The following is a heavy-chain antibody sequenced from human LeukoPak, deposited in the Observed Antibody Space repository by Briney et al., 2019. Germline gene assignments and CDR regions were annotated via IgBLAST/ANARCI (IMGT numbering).Heavy chain of an antibody. D-gene: IGHD6-13*01. J-gene: IGHJ4*02. CDR2: ISSSSSYI. CDR3: ARGDSSSWFTVPTDY. V-gene: IGHV3-21*01. Sequence: GGSLRLSCAASGFTFSSYSMNWVRQAPGKGLEWVSSISSSSSYIYYADSVKGRFTISRDNAKNSLYLQMNSLRAEDTAVYYCARGDSSSWFTVPTDYWGQGTLVTVSS. CDR1: GFTFSSYS.